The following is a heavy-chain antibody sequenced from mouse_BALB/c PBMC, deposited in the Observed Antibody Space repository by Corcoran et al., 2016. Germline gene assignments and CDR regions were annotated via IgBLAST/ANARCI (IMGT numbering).Heavy chain of an antibody. V-gene: IGHV1S136*01. CDR3: ARSGWDDWFAY. CDR2: INPYNDGT. Sequence: EVQLQQSGPELVKPGASVKMSCKASGYTFTSYVMHWVKQKPGQGLEWIGYINPYNDGTKYNEKFKCKATLTSDKSSSTAYMELSSLTSEDSAVYYCARSGWDDWFAYWGQGTLVTVSA. D-gene: IGHD4-1*01. CDR1: GYTFTSYV. J-gene: IGHJ3*01.